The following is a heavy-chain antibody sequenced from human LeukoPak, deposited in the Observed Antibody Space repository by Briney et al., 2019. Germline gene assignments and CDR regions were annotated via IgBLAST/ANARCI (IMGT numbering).Heavy chain of an antibody. D-gene: IGHD4-11*01. CDR3: ARDDGFEVTTSFDY. CDR2: INWNGGST. V-gene: IGHV3-20*04. Sequence: PGGSLRLSCAASGFTFDDYGMSWVRQAPGKGLEWVSGINWNGGSTGYADSVKGRFTISRDNAKNSLYLQMNSLRAEDTALYYCARDDGFEVTTSFDYWGQGTLVTVSS. CDR1: GFTFDDYG. J-gene: IGHJ4*02.